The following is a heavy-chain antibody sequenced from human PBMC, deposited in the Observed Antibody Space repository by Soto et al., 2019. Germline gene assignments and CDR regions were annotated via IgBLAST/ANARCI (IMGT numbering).Heavy chain of an antibody. CDR1: GFTFSSYG. D-gene: IGHD3-3*01. CDR2: ISYDGSNK. CDR3: AKGVRFLEWLLYPDYMDV. J-gene: IGHJ6*03. Sequence: SGGSLRLSCSASGFTFSSYGMHWVRQAPGKGLEWVAVISYDGSNKYYADSVKGRFTISRDNSKNTLYLQMNSLRAEDTAVYYCAKGVRFLEWLLYPDYMDVWGKGTTVTVS. V-gene: IGHV3-30*18.